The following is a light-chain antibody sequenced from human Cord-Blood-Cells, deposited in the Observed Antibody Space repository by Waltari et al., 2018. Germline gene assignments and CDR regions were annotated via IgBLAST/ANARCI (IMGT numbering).Light chain of an antibody. J-gene: IGLJ3*02. V-gene: IGLV4-69*01. CDR3: QTWGTGIWV. CDR2: LNSDGSH. CDR1: SGHSSYA. Sequence: QLVLTQSPSASASLGASVKLTCTLSSGHSSYAIAWPQQQPKKGPRYLMKLNSDGSHSKGDGIPDRFSGSSSGAERYLTISSLQSDDEADYYCQTWGTGIWVFGGGTKLTVL.